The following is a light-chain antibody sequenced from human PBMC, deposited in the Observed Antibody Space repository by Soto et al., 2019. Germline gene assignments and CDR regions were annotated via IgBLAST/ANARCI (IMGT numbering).Light chain of an antibody. V-gene: IGLV1-40*01. CDR2: GNS. CDR1: SSNIVAGYD. CDR3: QSYDSSLSGHVV. Sequence: QSVLTQPPSVSGAPGQRVTISCTGSSSNIVAGYDVHWYQQLPGTAPKLLIYGNSTRPSGVPDRFSGSKSGTSASLAITGLHAEDEADYYCQSYDSSLSGHVVFGGGTKLTVL. J-gene: IGLJ2*01.